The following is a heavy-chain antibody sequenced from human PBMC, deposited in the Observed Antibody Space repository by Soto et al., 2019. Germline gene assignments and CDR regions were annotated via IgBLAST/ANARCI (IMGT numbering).Heavy chain of an antibody. CDR1: GFSFSSYG. CDR2: IWYDGSNK. J-gene: IGHJ6*02. D-gene: IGHD6-19*01. Sequence: GGSLRLSCAASGFSFSSYGMHWVRQAPGKGLEWVAVIWYDGSNKYYADSVKGRFTISRDNSKNTLYLQMNSLRAEDTAVYYCVKDEILVAGIVYYYGMDVWGQGTTVTVSS. CDR3: VKDEILVAGIVYYYGMDV. V-gene: IGHV3-33*06.